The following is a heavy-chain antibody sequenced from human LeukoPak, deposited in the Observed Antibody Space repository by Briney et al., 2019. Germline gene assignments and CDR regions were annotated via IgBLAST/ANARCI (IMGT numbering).Heavy chain of an antibody. Sequence: SVKVSCKASGGTFSSYAISWVRQAPGQGLEWMGGIIPIFGTANSAQKFQGRVTITADESTSTAYMELSSLRSEDTAVYYCARDGDYGTGSYYRGCIDSWGQGTPVSVSP. CDR3: ARDGDYGTGSYYRGCIDS. J-gene: IGHJ4*02. V-gene: IGHV1-69*01. D-gene: IGHD3-10*01. CDR2: IIPIFGTA. CDR1: GGTFSSYA.